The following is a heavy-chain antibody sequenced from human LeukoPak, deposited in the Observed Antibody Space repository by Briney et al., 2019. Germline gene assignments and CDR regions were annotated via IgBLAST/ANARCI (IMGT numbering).Heavy chain of an antibody. CDR3: ARDAEVVPAAIDYFDH. D-gene: IGHD2-2*02. V-gene: IGHV3-7*01. CDR2: IKQDGSEK. Sequence: PGGSLRHFCAASGFTFSSYWMSWVGQAPGKGGEWVANIKQDGSEKYYVDSVKGRFTISRDNAKNSLYLQMNSLRAEDTAVYYCARDAEVVPAAIDYFDHWGQGTRVTVSS. CDR1: GFTFSSYW. J-gene: IGHJ4*02.